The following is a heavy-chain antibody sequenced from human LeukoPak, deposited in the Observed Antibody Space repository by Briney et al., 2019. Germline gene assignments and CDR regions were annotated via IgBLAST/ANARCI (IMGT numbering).Heavy chain of an antibody. Sequence: PSETLSLTCTVSGGSISSGDYYWSWIRQPPGKGLEWIGYIYYSGSTYYNPSLKSRVTISVDTSKNQFSLKLSSVTAADTAVYYCAREGRYFDWLEGSPYYYGMDVWGQGTTVTVSS. V-gene: IGHV4-30-4*01. J-gene: IGHJ6*02. CDR3: AREGRYFDWLEGSPYYYGMDV. CDR2: IYYSGST. D-gene: IGHD3-9*01. CDR1: GGSISSGDYY.